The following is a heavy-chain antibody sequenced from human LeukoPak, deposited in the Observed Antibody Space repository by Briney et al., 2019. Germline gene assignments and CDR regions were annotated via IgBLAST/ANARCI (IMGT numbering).Heavy chain of an antibody. V-gene: IGHV1-46*01. Sequence: GASVKVSFKASGYTFTGYYMHWVRQAPGQGLEWMGIINPSGGSTSYAQKFQGRVTMTRDTSTSTVYMELSSLRSEDTAVYYCARVETAVGMDVWGQGTTVTVSS. CDR2: INPSGGST. J-gene: IGHJ6*02. D-gene: IGHD5-18*01. CDR3: ARVETAVGMDV. CDR1: GYTFTGYY.